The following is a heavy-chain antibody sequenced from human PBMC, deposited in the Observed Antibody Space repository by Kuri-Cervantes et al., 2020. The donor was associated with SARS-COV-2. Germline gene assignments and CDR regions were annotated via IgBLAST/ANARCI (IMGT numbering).Heavy chain of an antibody. V-gene: IGHV3-23*01. CDR3: AKQRGRGSLDSGAFDI. Sequence: GGSLRLSCVASQFNFDNNAMTWVRQAPGKGLEWVSSTSRSGGTSYFADSVKGRFTISRDNSKNTLYLQMNSLRPEDTAVYYCAKQRGRGSLDSGAFDIWGQGTMVTVSS. CDR1: QFNFDNNA. D-gene: IGHD3-16*01. J-gene: IGHJ3*02. CDR2: TSRSGGTS.